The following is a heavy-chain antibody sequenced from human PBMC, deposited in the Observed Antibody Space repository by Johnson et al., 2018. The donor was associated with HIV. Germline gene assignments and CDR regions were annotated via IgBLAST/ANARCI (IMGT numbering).Heavy chain of an antibody. CDR3: ARGRERGMFDI. CDR1: GLSFSNFG. Sequence: QVQLVESGGGVVQPGKSLTLSCVGSGLSFSNFGIHWVRQAPGKGPEWVAVISFDGNLKKYADSVKGRFTISRDNSKKTLYLQMNSLRAEDTAVYYCARGRERGMFDIWGQGTMVTVSS. J-gene: IGHJ3*02. V-gene: IGHV3-30*03. CDR2: ISFDGNLK. D-gene: IGHD5-24*01.